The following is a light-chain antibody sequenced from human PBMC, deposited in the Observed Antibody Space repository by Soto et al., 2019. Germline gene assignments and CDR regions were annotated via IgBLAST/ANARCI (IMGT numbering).Light chain of an antibody. CDR3: QQYYSTPRT. CDR2: WAS. V-gene: IGKV4-1*01. Sequence: DIVMTQSPDSLAVSLGERATINCKSSQSVLYSSNNKNYLAWYQQKPGQPPKLLIYWASTRESGVPDRFSGSGSGTDFTLTTSSLQAEDVAVYYCQQYYSTPRTFGQGTKVDI. J-gene: IGKJ1*01. CDR1: QSVLYSSNNKNY.